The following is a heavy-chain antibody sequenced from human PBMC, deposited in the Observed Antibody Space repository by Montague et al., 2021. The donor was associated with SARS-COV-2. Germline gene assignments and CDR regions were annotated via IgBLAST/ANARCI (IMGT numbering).Heavy chain of an antibody. J-gene: IGHJ6*02. V-gene: IGHV3-23*01. CDR1: GFTFSSYA. D-gene: IGHD6-13*01. CDR2: ISCSGGST. Sequence: SLRLSCAASGFTFSSYAMRWVCQAPVKGLEWVSAISCSGGSTYYXDSXQGRFTISRDNSKNTLYLQMNSLRAEDTAVYYCAKVGSSWYHGYYYGMDVWGQGTTVTVSS. CDR3: AKVGSSWYHGYYYGMDV.